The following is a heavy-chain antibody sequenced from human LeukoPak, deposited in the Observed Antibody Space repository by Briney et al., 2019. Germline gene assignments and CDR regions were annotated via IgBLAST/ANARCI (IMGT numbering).Heavy chain of an antibody. Sequence: GGSLRLSCAASGFTFSSYWMSWVRQAPGKGLEWVANIKQDGSEKYYVHSVKGRFTISRDNAKNSLYLQMNSLRAEDTAVYYCAGLRYYDFWSGYYWGQGTLVTVSS. D-gene: IGHD3-3*01. CDR3: AGLRYYDFWSGYY. J-gene: IGHJ4*02. CDR2: IKQDGSEK. CDR1: GFTFSSYW. V-gene: IGHV3-7*01.